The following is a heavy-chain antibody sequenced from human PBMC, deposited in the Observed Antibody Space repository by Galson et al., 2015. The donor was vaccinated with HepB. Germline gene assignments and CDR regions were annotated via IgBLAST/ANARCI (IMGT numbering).Heavy chain of an antibody. CDR3: ARDPGGPSYDYVWGTAESGHGMDV. V-gene: IGHV3-30-3*01. CDR1: GFTFSSYA. D-gene: IGHD3-16*01. Sequence: SLRLSCAASGFTFSSYAMHWVRQAPGKGLEWVAVISYDGSNKYYADSVKGRFTISRDNSKNTLYLQMNSLRAEDTAVYYCARDPGGPSYDYVWGTAESGHGMDVWGQGTTVTVSS. CDR2: ISYDGSNK. J-gene: IGHJ6*02.